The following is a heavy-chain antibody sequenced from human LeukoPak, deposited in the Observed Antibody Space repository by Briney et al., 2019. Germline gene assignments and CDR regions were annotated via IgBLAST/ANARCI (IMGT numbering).Heavy chain of an antibody. D-gene: IGHD2-2*01. J-gene: IGHJ4*02. CDR3: AKDQKVIPAATQLDY. V-gene: IGHV3-30*02. Sequence: GGSLRLSCAASGFAFSSYGMHWVRQAPRKGLEWVAFIRYDGMNKNYADSVKGRFTISRDKSKNTLYLQMNSLRAEDTALYYCAKDQKVIPAATQLDYWGQGTLVTVSS. CDR1: GFAFSSYG. CDR2: IRYDGMNK.